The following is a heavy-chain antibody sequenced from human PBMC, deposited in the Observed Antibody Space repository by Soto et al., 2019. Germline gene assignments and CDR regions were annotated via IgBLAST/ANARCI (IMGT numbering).Heavy chain of an antibody. J-gene: IGHJ3*02. CDR2: IGTSSSYI. CDR1: GFTFSSYS. D-gene: IGHD2-15*01. Sequence: GGSLRLSCSASGFTFSSYSMNWVRQAPGKGLEWVSSIGTSSSYIYYADSVKGRFTISRDNAKNTLYLQMNSLRAEDTAVYYCARAVASGTFDIWGQGTMVTVSS. CDR3: ARAVASGTFDI. V-gene: IGHV3-21*01.